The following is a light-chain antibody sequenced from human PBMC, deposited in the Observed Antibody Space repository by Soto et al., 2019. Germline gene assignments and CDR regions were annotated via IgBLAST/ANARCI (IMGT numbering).Light chain of an antibody. J-gene: IGKJ1*01. V-gene: IGKV3-11*01. CDR3: QQRSNWPPT. CDR2: DAS. Sequence: EIVLTQSPATLSLSPGERATLSCRASQSVSSYLAWYQQKPGQAPRLLMYDASNRATGIPARFRGSGSGTYFTLTIRSLEPEDFAVYYCQQRSNWPPTLGQGTQVDSK. CDR1: QSVSSY.